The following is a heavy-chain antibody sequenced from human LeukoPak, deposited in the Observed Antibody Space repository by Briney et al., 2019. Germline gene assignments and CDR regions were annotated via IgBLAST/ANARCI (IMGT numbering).Heavy chain of an antibody. CDR1: GFTFSSYS. J-gene: IGHJ3*02. D-gene: IGHD3-22*01. CDR3: AKPARYYDSSGYIPLGAFDI. CDR2: ISGSGGST. V-gene: IGHV3-23*01. Sequence: GGSLRLSCAASGFTFSSYSMNWVRQAPGKGLEWVSAISGSGGSTYYADSVKGRFTISRDNSKNTLYLQMNSLRAEDTAVYYCAKPARYYDSSGYIPLGAFDIWGQGTMVTVSS.